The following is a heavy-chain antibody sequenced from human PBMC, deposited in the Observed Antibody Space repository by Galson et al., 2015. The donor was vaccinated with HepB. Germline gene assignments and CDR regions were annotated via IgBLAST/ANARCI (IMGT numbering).Heavy chain of an antibody. CDR1: GFTFSRYA. D-gene: IGHD2-8*01. J-gene: IGHJ4*02. CDR2: ITSNGGRT. CDR3: AKDGIMVSNNPYQLHF. Sequence: SLRLSCAASGFTFSRYAMTWVRQAPGKGLERISSITSNGGRTFYTNSVKGRFTISRDNSRNTVVLQLSSLRPEDTAVYYCAKDGIMVSNNPYQLHFRGQGVLVTVAS. V-gene: IGHV3-23*01.